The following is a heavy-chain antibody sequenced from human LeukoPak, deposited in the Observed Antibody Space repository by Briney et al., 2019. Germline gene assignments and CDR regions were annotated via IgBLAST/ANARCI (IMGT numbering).Heavy chain of an antibody. V-gene: IGHV4-61*02. D-gene: IGHD2-2*01. CDR2: IYTTGRT. Sequence: PPQTLSLTCTVSGGSISSGSFYWSWIRQPAGKGLEWIGRIYTTGRTNYNPSLKSRVTISVDTSKNQFSLKLSSVTAADTAVYYCARGAVVVPNWFDPWGQGTLVTVSS. CDR3: ARGAVVVPNWFDP. J-gene: IGHJ5*02. CDR1: GGSISSGSFY.